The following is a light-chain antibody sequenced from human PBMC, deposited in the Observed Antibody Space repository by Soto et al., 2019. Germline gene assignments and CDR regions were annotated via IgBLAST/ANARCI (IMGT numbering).Light chain of an antibody. V-gene: IGLV1-44*01. CDR1: SSNIGSNT. J-gene: IGLJ1*01. Sequence: QSVLTQPPSASGTPGQRVTISCSGSSSNIGSNTVSWFQHLPGTAPKLLIYSNDQRPSGVPDRFSGSKSGTSASLAISGLRSADEADYYCAAWDDSLNGYVFGTGTKLTVL. CDR3: AAWDDSLNGYV. CDR2: SND.